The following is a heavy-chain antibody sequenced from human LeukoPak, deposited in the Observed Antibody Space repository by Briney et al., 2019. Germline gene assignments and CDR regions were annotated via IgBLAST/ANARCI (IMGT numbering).Heavy chain of an antibody. J-gene: IGHJ5*02. V-gene: IGHV4-59*01. CDR2: IYYRGST. D-gene: IGHD1-26*01. Sequence: SETLSLTCTVSGGSISSYYWSWIRQPPGKGLEWIGYIYYRGSTNYNPSLKSRVTISLDTSKNQFSLKLSSVTAADTAVYYCARDAIVGATNWFDPWGQGTLVTVSS. CDR1: GGSISSYY. CDR3: ARDAIVGATNWFDP.